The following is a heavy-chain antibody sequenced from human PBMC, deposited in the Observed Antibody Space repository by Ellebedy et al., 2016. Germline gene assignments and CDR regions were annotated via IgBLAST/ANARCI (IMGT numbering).Heavy chain of an antibody. D-gene: IGHD3-10*01. V-gene: IGHV3-11*01. CDR3: ARELRTMIRGAYLGY. CDR1: GFTFSDYY. CDR2: ISSSASII. J-gene: IGHJ4*02. Sequence: GESLKISCAASGFTFSDYYMSWIRQAPGKGLEWVSYISSSASIIYYADSVKGRFTISRDNAKHSLYLQMNSLRAEDTAVYYCARELRTMIRGAYLGYWGQGTLVSVSS.